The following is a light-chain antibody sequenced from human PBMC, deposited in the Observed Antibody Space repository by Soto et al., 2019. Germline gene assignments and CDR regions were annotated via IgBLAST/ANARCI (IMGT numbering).Light chain of an antibody. CDR3: SSYTTSGTPV. CDR1: SSDVGGYNY. CDR2: EVS. J-gene: IGLJ3*02. V-gene: IGLV2-14*01. Sequence: QSALTQPASVSGSPGQTITISCTGTSSDVGGYNYLSWYQQQPGKAPKVMIYEVSNRPSGVSNRFSGSKSGNTASLTISGLQAEDEADYFCSSYTTSGTPVFGGGTKLTV.